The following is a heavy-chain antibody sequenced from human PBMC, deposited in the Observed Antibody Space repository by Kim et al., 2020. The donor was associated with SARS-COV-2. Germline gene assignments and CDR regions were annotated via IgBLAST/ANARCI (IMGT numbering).Heavy chain of an antibody. V-gene: IGHV1-18*01. CDR1: GYTFTSYG. CDR3: ARLGAGIDGDYVVADY. J-gene: IGHJ4*02. D-gene: IGHD4-17*01. CDR2: ISAYNGNT. Sequence: ASVKVSCKASGYTFTSYGISWVRQAPGQGLEWMGWISAYNGNTNYAQKLQGRVTMTTDTSTSTAYMELRSLRSDDTAVYYCARLGAGIDGDYVVADYWGQGTLVTVSS.